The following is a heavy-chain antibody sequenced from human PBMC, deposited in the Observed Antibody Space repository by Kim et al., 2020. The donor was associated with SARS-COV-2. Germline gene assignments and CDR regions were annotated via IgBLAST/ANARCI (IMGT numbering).Heavy chain of an antibody. D-gene: IGHD5-18*01. J-gene: IGHJ4*02. CDR3: ARAVGGYSYGYGVDY. Sequence: ASVKVSCKASGYTFTSYYMHWVRQAPGQGLEWMGIINPSGGSTSYAQKFQGRVTMTRDTSTSTVYMELSSLRSEDTAVYYCARAVGGYSYGYGVDYWGQGTLVTVSS. CDR1: GYTFTSYY. CDR2: INPSGGST. V-gene: IGHV1-46*01.